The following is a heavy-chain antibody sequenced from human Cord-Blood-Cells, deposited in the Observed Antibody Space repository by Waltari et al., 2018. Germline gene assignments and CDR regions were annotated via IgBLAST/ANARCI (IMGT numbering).Heavy chain of an antibody. CDR3: ARGDGGFDY. D-gene: IGHD3-16*01. J-gene: IGHJ4*02. CDR1: GFTFSSYA. Sequence: EAQLVESGGGLVQPGGSLRLSCAASGFTFSSYAMHWVRQAPGKGLEDVSAISSNGGSTYYANSVKGRFTISRDNSKNTLYLQMGSLRAEDMAVYYCARGDGGFDYWGQGTLVTVSS. V-gene: IGHV3-64*01. CDR2: ISSNGGST.